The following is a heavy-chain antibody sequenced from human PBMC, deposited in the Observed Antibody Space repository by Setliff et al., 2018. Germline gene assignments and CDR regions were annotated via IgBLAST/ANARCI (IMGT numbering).Heavy chain of an antibody. J-gene: IGHJ4*02. CDR3: TRAWIQLWFPDY. D-gene: IGHD5-18*01. Sequence: GGSLRLSCAASGFTFTNYIIHWVRQAPGKGLEWVGRIKGQTDGGTTDYAAPVKGRFTISRDDSKSIAYLQMNSLKTEDTAVYYCTRAWIQLWFPDYWGQGTLVTVSS. CDR2: IKGQTDGGTT. V-gene: IGHV3-15*01. CDR1: GFTFTNYI.